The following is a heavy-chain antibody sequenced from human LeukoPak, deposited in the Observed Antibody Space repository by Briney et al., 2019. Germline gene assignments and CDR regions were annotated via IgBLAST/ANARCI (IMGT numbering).Heavy chain of an antibody. J-gene: IGHJ6*03. CDR3: ATHRTPTGHYDFWSGYYGDYCYYMDV. Sequence: SVKVSCKASGGTFSSYAISWVRQAPGQGLEWMGGIIPIFGTANYAQKFQGRVTITADESTSTAYMELSSLRSEDTAVYYCATHRTPTGHYDFWSGYYGDYCYYMDVWGKGATVTVSS. D-gene: IGHD3-3*01. CDR2: IIPIFGTA. V-gene: IGHV1-69*13. CDR1: GGTFSSYA.